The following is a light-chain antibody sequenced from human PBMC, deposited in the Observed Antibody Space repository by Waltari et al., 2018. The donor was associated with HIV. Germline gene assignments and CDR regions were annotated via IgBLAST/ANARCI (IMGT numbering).Light chain of an antibody. CDR3: AAWDDSPNGWV. CDR2: SNN. Sequence: QSVLTQPPSASGTPGQRVTISCSGSSSNIGSNTVNWYQQLPGTAPQLLIYSNNQRPSGVPDRFSGSKSGTSASLAISGLQSEDEADYYCAAWDDSPNGWVFGGGTKLTVL. V-gene: IGLV1-44*01. J-gene: IGLJ3*02. CDR1: SSNIGSNT.